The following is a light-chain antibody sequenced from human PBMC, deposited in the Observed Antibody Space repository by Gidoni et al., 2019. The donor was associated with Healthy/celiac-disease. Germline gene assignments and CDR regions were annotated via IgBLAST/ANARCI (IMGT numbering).Light chain of an antibody. J-gene: IGKJ2*01. Sequence: DIQMTQSPSSLSASVGDRVTITCRASQSISSYLNWYQQKPGKAPKLLIYAASSSQSGVPSRFSGSGSGTDFTLTISSLQPEDFATYYCQQSYSTPYTFXQXTKLEIK. CDR3: QQSYSTPYT. CDR1: QSISSY. V-gene: IGKV1-39*01. CDR2: AAS.